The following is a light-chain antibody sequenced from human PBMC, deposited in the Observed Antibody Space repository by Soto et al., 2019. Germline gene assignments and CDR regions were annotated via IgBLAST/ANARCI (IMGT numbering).Light chain of an antibody. CDR1: QSVGTF. Sequence: EIVLTQSPGTLSLSPGERATLSCRASQSVGTFFAWYQQKPGQAPRLLIYDASNRATGIPGRFSGSGSGTEFTLTISSLQPEDFATYYCQQYNSYSQTFGQGTKVDIK. V-gene: IGKV3-11*01. CDR2: DAS. J-gene: IGKJ1*01. CDR3: QQYNSYSQT.